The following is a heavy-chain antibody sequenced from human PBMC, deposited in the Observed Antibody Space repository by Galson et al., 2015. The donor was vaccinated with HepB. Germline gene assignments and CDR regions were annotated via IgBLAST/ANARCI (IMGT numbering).Heavy chain of an antibody. CDR2: TSYDGSEK. V-gene: IGHV3-30-3*01. D-gene: IGHD2-21*02. Sequence: SLRLSCAASGFRFSVYGFNWVRQAPGKGLEWVAHTSYDGSEKYYADSVRGRFIISRDNSKNTVYLQMDSLTSEDTAVYYCARGFDVVGTAMGHWGQGTLVTVSS. CDR3: ARGFDVVGTAMGH. J-gene: IGHJ4*02. CDR1: GFRFSVYG.